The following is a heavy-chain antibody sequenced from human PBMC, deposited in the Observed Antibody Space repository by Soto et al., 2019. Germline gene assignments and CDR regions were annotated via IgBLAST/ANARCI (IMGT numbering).Heavy chain of an antibody. CDR2: ISPSGKTM. D-gene: IGHD4-4*01. J-gene: IGHJ5*02. CDR3: ARDSPAPKDDYSNIYFAEHRFDL. Sequence: QVRLVESGGGLVKPGGSLRLSCAASGFIFSTYYMCWIRQAPGKRLEWISNISPSGKTMFYADSMKGRFTISRDSAKNSLFLQMDSLRAEDTAVYYCARDSPAPKDDYSNIYFAEHRFDLWGQGTLVTVSS. CDR1: GFIFSTYY. V-gene: IGHV3-11*01.